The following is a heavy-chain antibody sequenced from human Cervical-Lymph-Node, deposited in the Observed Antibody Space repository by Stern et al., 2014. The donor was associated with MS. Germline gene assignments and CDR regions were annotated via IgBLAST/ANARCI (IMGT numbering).Heavy chain of an antibody. D-gene: IGHD2-2*01. CDR1: GYTFTSYG. Sequence: QLVQSGAEVKKPGASVKVSCKASGYTFTSYGISWVRQAPGQGLGWMGWXSAYNGNTNDAQKLQGRVTMTTDTSTSTAYMELRSLRSDDTAVYYCARAGDIVVVPAPLVVNYWGQGTLVTVSS. CDR3: ARAGDIVVVPAPLVVNY. CDR2: XSAYNGNT. J-gene: IGHJ4*02. V-gene: IGHV1-18*04.